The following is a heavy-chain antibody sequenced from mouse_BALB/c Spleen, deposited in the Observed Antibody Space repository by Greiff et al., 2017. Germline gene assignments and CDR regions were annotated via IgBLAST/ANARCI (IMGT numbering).Heavy chain of an antibody. Sequence: EVKLQQSGPGLVKPSQSLSLTCTVTGYSITSDYAWNWIRQFPGNKLEWMGYISYSGSTSYNPSLKSRISITRDTSKNQFFLQLNSVTTEDTATYYCARGRGLLNWYFDVWGAGTTVTVSS. V-gene: IGHV3-2*02. CDR3: ARGRGLLNWYFDV. D-gene: IGHD2-3*01. J-gene: IGHJ1*01. CDR1: GYSITSDYA. CDR2: ISYSGST.